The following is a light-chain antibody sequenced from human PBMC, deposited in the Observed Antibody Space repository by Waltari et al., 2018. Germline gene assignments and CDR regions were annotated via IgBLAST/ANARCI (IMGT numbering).Light chain of an antibody. CDR2: LGS. CDR1: QSLLHSNGYNY. J-gene: IGKJ2*01. Sequence: DIVMTQSPFSLPVTPGEPASISCRSSQSLLHSNGYNYLDWYLQKPGQSPQLLIYLGSNRASGVPDRFSGSGSGTDFTQKISRVEAEDVGVYYCMQALQTHTFGQGTKLEIK. V-gene: IGKV2-28*01. CDR3: MQALQTHT.